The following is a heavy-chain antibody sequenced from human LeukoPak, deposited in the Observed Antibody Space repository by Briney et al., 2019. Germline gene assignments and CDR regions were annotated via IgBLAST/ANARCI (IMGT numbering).Heavy chain of an antibody. Sequence: GASVKVSCKASGYTFTGYFMHWVRQAPGQGLEWMGIINPSGGSTTYAQKFQGRVTMTRDTSTSTVHMELSSLRSEDTAVYYCARDLPYGSGSYYRGVLDPWGQGTLVTVSS. CDR1: GYTFTGYF. CDR2: INPSGGST. V-gene: IGHV1-46*01. CDR3: ARDLPYGSGSYYRGVLDP. D-gene: IGHD3-10*01. J-gene: IGHJ5*02.